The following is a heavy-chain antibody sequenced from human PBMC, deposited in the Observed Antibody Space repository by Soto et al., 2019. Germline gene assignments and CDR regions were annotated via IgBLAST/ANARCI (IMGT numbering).Heavy chain of an antibody. J-gene: IGHJ6*01. CDR1: GYSFTTDW. D-gene: IGHD1-26*01. CDR3: ARYWHPYSSNYCRGMDV. Sequence: GESLKISCKASGYSFTTDWIGWVRQMPGKCLEWMGIIYPGDSDTRYSPSFQVQVTISADKSISTAYLQWSGLKASDTALYSCARYWHPYSSNYCRGMDVWGQETTVTVSS. V-gene: IGHV5-51*01. CDR2: IYPGDSDT.